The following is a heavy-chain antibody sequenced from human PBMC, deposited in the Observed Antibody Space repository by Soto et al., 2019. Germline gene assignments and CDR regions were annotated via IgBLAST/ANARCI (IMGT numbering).Heavy chain of an antibody. CDR2: IGTAGDT. J-gene: IGHJ4*02. V-gene: IGHV3-13*01. CDR3: ARVAYADYTFAS. D-gene: IGHD4-17*01. Sequence: EVQLVESGGGLVQPGGSLRLSCAASGFTFSSYDMYWVRQPTGKGLEWVPAIGTAGDTYYPDSVKGRFTISRENAKNALFLQMDSLRAGDTAVYYCARVAYADYTFASWGQGTLVTVSS. CDR1: GFTFSSYD.